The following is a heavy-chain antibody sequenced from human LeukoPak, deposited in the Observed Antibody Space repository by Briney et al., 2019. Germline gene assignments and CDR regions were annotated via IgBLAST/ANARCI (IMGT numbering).Heavy chain of an antibody. CDR2: MNPNSGNT. D-gene: IGHD3-10*01. V-gene: IGHV1-8*01. Sequence: GASVKVSCKASGYTFTSYDINWVRQATGQGLEWMGWMNPNSGNTGYAQKFQGRVTMTRNTSISTAYMELSSLRSEDTAVYYCARGRGVRGVYNWFDPWGQGTLVTVSS. CDR1: GYTFTSYD. CDR3: ARGRGVRGVYNWFDP. J-gene: IGHJ5*02.